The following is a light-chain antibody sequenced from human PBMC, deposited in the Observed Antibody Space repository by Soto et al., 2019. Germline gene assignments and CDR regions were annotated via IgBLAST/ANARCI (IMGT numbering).Light chain of an antibody. V-gene: IGKV1-17*01. CDR3: LQHNSYPLT. CDR1: QGIRND. Sequence: DLPMTQSPSSLSASVGDRVTITCRASQGIRNDLDWYQQKPGKAPKRLIYAASSLQSGVPSRFSGSGSGTEFTLTTSSLQPEDCATYYCLQHNSYPLTFGGGTKVEIK. CDR2: AAS. J-gene: IGKJ4*01.